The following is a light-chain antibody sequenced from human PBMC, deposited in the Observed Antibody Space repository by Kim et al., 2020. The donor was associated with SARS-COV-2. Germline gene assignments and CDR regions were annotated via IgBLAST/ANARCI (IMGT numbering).Light chain of an antibody. CDR3: QQYESYILT. V-gene: IGKV1-5*03. CDR1: QSISTW. J-gene: IGKJ3*01. Sequence: DIQMTQAPSTLSASVGDRVTISCRASQSISTWLAWYQQKPGKAPKLLIYKTSTLESGVPSRFSGSGSGTEFTLTISSLQPDDLATYYSQQYESYILTFGPVTKVDIK. CDR2: KTS.